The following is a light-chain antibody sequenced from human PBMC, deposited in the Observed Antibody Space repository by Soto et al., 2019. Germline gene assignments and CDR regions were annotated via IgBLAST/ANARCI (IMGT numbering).Light chain of an antibody. Sequence: QSVLTQPPSASGTPGQRVTFSCSGSSSNIGSNTVNWYQQLPGTAPKLLIYSNNQRPSGVPDRFSGFKSGTSASLAISGLQSEDEADYYCAAWDDSLNGPVFGGGTKLTVL. V-gene: IGLV1-44*01. CDR1: SSNIGSNT. J-gene: IGLJ2*01. CDR2: SNN. CDR3: AAWDDSLNGPV.